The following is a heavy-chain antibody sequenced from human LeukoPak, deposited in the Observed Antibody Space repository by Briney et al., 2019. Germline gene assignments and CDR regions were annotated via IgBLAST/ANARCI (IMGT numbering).Heavy chain of an antibody. CDR1: GFTISSYY. CDR3: ASLPVDTAMEGYYFDY. V-gene: IGHV4-59*12. CDR2: IYYSGST. J-gene: IGHJ4*02. D-gene: IGHD5-18*01. Sequence: SETLSLTCTASGFTISSYYWSWIRQAPGKGLEWIGHIYYSGSTNYNPSLKSRVTISLDTSKNQFSLKLSSVTAADTAVYYCASLPVDTAMEGYYFDYWGQGTLVTVSS.